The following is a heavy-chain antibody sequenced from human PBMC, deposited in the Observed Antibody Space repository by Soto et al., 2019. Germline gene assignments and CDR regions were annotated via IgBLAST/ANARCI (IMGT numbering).Heavy chain of an antibody. D-gene: IGHD3-10*01. V-gene: IGHV4-34*01. J-gene: IGHJ3*01. CDR3: ARAPKVSRSDQTRPEF. CDR2: ISPSGTT. CDR1: IGSLSGYY. Sequence: KPSETLSLTCSLYIGSLSGYYWSCIRDPPGKGLEWIGEISPSGTTNYSPSLNSRVSISVDTYKNQFSLNLTSLTAADTAVYYCARAPKVSRSDQTRPEFWGQGSSGNVSS.